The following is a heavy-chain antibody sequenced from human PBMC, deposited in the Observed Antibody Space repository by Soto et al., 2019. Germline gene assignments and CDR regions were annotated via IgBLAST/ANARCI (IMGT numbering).Heavy chain of an antibody. CDR2: IYYSRST. Sequence: SETLSLTCTVSGGSISSSTYYWGWIRQPPGKGLVWIGTIYYSRSTYFNPSLKSRVTISVDTSKNQFSLKLSSVTAADTAVYYCARSLGFCISTICYPDAFDIWGQGTMVT. CDR3: ARSLGFCISTICYPDAFDI. V-gene: IGHV4-39*01. D-gene: IGHD2-2*01. J-gene: IGHJ3*02. CDR1: GGSISSSTYY.